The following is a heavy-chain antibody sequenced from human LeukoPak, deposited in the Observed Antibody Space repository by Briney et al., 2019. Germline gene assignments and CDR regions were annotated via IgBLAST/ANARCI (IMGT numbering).Heavy chain of an antibody. D-gene: IGHD3-3*02. CDR1: GYSFTSYW. CDR3: ARPGGTIRKIDDAFDI. V-gene: IGHV5-10-1*01. J-gene: IGHJ3*02. Sequence: PGESLRISCKGSGYSFTSYWISWVRQMPGKGLEWMGRIDPSDSYTNYSPSFQGHVTISADKSISTAYLQWSSLKASDTAMYYCARPGGTIRKIDDAFDIWGQGTMVTVSS. CDR2: IDPSDSYT.